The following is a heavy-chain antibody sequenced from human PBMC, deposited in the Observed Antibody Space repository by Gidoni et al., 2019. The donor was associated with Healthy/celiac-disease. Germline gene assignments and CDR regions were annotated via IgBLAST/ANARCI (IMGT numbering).Heavy chain of an antibody. CDR1: GGTFSSYT. D-gene: IGHD3-22*01. Sequence: QVQLVQSGAEVKKPGSSVKVSCKASGGTFSSYTISWVRQAPGQGLEWMGRIIPILGIANYAQKFQGRVTITADKSTSTAYMELSSLRSEDTAVYYCARDPYYYDSSGDLDYYYGMDVWGQGTTVTVSS. J-gene: IGHJ6*02. V-gene: IGHV1-69*02. CDR3: ARDPYYYDSSGDLDYYYGMDV. CDR2: IIPILGIA.